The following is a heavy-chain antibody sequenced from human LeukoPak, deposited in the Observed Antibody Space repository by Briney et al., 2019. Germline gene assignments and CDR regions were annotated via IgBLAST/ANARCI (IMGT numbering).Heavy chain of an antibody. CDR1: GYTFTSYG. V-gene: IGHV1-18*01. CDR3: ARDSWPGGYYYYYMDV. D-gene: IGHD3-16*01. CDR2: ISAYNGNT. J-gene: IGHJ6*03. Sequence: ASVKVSCKASGYTFTSYGISWVRQAPGQGLEWMGWISAYNGNTNYAQKLQGRVTMTTDTSTSTAYMELRSLRSDDTAVYYCARDSWPGGYYYYYMDVWGKGTTVTVSS.